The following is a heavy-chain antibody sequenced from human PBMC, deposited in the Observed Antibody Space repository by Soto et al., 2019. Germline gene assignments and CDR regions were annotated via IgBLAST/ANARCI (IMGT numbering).Heavy chain of an antibody. CDR1: GDSINNYY. D-gene: IGHD6-13*01. CDR2: IYYTGST. J-gene: IGHJ4*02. Sequence: SETLSLTCTVSGDSINNYYWSWVRQPPGKRLEWIGYIYYTGSTTYNPSLESRVTMSVDTSKNQFSLKLSSVNAADTAVYYCAKYRRTEAEGFTLDYWGRGTLVTVSS. CDR3: AKYRRTEAEGFTLDY. V-gene: IGHV4-59*01.